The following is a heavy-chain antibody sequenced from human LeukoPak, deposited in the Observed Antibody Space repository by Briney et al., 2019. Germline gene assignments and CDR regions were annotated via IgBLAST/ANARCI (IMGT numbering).Heavy chain of an antibody. CDR3: AREERGPLVGY. V-gene: IGHV3-33*01. D-gene: IGHD5-24*01. CDR1: GFTFSSYG. CDR2: IWYDGSNK. Sequence: PGRSLRLSCAASGFTFSSYGMHWVRQAPGKGLEWVAVIWYDGSNKYYADSVKGRFTISRDNSKNTLYLQMNSLRAEDTAVYYCAREERGPLVGYWGEGTLVTVSS. J-gene: IGHJ4*02.